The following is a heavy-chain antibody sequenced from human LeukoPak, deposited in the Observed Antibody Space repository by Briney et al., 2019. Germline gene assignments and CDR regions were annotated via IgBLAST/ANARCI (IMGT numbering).Heavy chain of an antibody. J-gene: IGHJ4*02. D-gene: IGHD2-15*01. CDR1: GGSISSSSYY. Sequence: SETRSLTCTVSGGSISSSSYYWGWIRQPPGKGLEWIGSIYYSGSTYYNPSLKSRVTISVDTSKNQFSLKLSSVTAADTAVYYCARQILPFDYWGQGTLVTVSS. CDR3: ARQILPFDY. CDR2: IYYSGST. V-gene: IGHV4-39*01.